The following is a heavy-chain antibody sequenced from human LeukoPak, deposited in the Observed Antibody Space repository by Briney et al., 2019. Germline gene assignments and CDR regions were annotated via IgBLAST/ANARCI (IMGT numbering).Heavy chain of an antibody. CDR2: FTGIANKT. CDR3: YTGLGDY. Sequence: GGSLTLSCVGSLFVPSDYAMNGVSPAPGKGLEWISAFTGIANKTFYSDSLRGRFTISRDNSKNTLYLQMYNLRADDTATYCCYTGLGDYWGQGSLVTVS. CDR1: LFVPSDYA. D-gene: IGHD3-10*01. J-gene: IGHJ4*02. V-gene: IGHV3-23*01.